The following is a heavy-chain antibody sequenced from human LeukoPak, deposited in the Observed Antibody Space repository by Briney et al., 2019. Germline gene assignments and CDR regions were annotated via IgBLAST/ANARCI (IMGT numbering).Heavy chain of an antibody. D-gene: IGHD1-14*01. CDR2: MFYNGAT. Sequence: PSETLSLTCSVSGSSISSSDYYWGWIRQPPGKGLEWIGTMFYNGATKTNPSLSSRVTMSIDTSKNQFSLKLRSVTAADTAVYYCARHAQRTGMDYYFDNWGQGTLVTVSS. J-gene: IGHJ4*02. CDR1: GSSISSSDYY. V-gene: IGHV4-39*07. CDR3: ARHAQRTGMDYYFDN.